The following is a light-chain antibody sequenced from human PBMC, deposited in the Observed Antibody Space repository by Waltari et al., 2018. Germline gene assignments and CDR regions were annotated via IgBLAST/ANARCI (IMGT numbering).Light chain of an antibody. V-gene: IGKV3-20*01. Sequence: EIVLTQSPGTLSLSPGERATLSCRASQSLRRSLAWYQQKPGQPPRLLIYGSFNRATGIPDRFSGSGSGTDFSLTISRLEPEDFAVYYCQHYVSLPVTFGQGTKVEIK. J-gene: IGKJ1*01. CDR3: QHYVSLPVT. CDR1: QSLRRS. CDR2: GSF.